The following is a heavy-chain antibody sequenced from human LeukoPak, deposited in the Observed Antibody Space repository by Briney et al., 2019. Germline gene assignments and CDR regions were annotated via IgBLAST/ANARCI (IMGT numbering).Heavy chain of an antibody. V-gene: IGHV3-30*18. J-gene: IGHJ4*02. D-gene: IGHD3-3*01. Sequence: VGSLRLSCVASGFTFSSYGMHWVRQAPGKGLEWVTVISYDGSGDKYCADSVKGRFTISRDNSKNTVYLQMNSLRAEDMAVYYCAKAYDFWSGYPDYWGRGTLVTVSS. CDR2: ISYDGSGDK. CDR1: GFTFSSYG. CDR3: AKAYDFWSGYPDY.